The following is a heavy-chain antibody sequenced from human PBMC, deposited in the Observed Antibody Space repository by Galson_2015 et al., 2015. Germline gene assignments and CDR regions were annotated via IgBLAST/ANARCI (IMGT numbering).Heavy chain of an antibody. J-gene: IGHJ4*02. CDR3: ARLQRSISMIVLGFAY. D-gene: IGHD3-22*01. V-gene: IGHV4-59*01. Sequence: SETLSLTCTVSGGSISSYYWSWIRQPPGKGLEWIGYIYYSGSTNYNPSLKSRVTISVDTSKNQFSLKLSSVTAADTAVYYCARLQRSISMIVLGFAYWGQGTLVTVSA. CDR2: IYYSGST. CDR1: GGSISSYY.